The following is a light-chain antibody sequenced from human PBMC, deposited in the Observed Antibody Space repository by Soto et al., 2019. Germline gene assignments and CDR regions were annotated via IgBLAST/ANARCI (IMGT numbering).Light chain of an antibody. CDR3: QQSYTAPFT. CDR2: AAS. CDR1: QRIGKY. J-gene: IGKJ3*01. Sequence: DIQLSQSPSTLSASVGDTVTITCRASQRIGKYLNWYQQKPGKAPKLLIYAASSLQPGAHSSFSGSGSGTDFTLTISSLHLEDVATYYCQQSYTAPFTFGPGTKVAFK. V-gene: IGKV1-39*01.